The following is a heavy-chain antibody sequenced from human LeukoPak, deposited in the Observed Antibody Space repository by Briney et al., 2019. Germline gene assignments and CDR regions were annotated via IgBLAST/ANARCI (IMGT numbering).Heavy chain of an antibody. V-gene: IGHV4-39*01. CDR3: AVSSGWYSSWFDP. Sequence: PSETLSLTCTVSGGSISSSSYYWGWIRQPPGKGLEWIGSIYYSGSTYYNPSLKGRVTISVDTSKNQFSLKLSSVTAADTAVYYCAVSSGWYSSWFDPWGQGTLVTVSS. D-gene: IGHD6-19*01. CDR1: GGSISSSSYY. CDR2: IYYSGST. J-gene: IGHJ5*02.